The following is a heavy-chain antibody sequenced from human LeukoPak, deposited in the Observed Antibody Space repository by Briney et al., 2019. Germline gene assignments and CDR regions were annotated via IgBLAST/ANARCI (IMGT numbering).Heavy chain of an antibody. CDR1: GFTFSDFY. J-gene: IGHJ4*02. D-gene: IGHD6-19*01. CDR2: ISSSSSNA. V-gene: IGHV3-11*03. CDR3: ARRSVAGTWDFDY. Sequence: GGSLRLSCAASGFTFSDFYMSWVRQAPGKGPEWLSYISSSSSNANYADSVKGRFTISRDNAKNSLYLQLNSLRAEDTAVYYCARRSVAGTWDFDYWGQGTLVTVSS.